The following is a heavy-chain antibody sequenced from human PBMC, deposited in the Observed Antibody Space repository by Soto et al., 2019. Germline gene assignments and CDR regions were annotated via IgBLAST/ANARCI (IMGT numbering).Heavy chain of an antibody. CDR1: GGSISSSSYY. CDR2: IYYSGST. V-gene: IGHV4-39*01. CDR3: ALYYYDSSGYYYPDDY. Sequence: LSLTCTVSGGSISSSSYYWGWIRQPPGKGLEWIGSIYYSGSTYYNPSLKSRVTISVDTSKNQFSLKLSSVTAADTAVYYCALYYYDSSGYYYPDDYWGQGTLVTVSS. J-gene: IGHJ4*02. D-gene: IGHD3-22*01.